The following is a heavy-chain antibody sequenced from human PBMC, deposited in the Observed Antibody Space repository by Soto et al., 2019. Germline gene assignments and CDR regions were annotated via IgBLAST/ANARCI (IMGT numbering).Heavy chain of an antibody. Sequence: SETLSLTCTVSGGSVSSGSYYWSWIRQPQGKGLEWIGYIYYSGSTNYNPSLKSRVTISVDTSKNQFSLKLSSVTAADTAVYYCARDRQVRGVIITSYYYYGMDVWGQGTTVTVSS. D-gene: IGHD3-10*01. CDR2: IYYSGST. CDR3: ARDRQVRGVIITSYYYYGMDV. J-gene: IGHJ6*02. V-gene: IGHV4-61*01. CDR1: GGSVSSGSYY.